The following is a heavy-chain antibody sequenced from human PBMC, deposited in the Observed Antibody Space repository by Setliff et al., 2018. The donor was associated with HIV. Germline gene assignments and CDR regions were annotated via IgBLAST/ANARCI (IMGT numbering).Heavy chain of an antibody. Sequence: SVKVSCKASGYTVTTYGISWVRQAPGQGLEWMGWFNTETRNPMYAQAFKGRLVFSLDTSVSTAYLQINSLKAEDTAMYYCARGVPGICSGGTCYLEYWGQGALVTVSS. J-gene: IGHJ4*02. CDR3: ARGVPGICSGGTCYLEY. CDR1: GYTVTTYG. CDR2: FNTETRNP. D-gene: IGHD2-15*01. V-gene: IGHV7-4-1*02.